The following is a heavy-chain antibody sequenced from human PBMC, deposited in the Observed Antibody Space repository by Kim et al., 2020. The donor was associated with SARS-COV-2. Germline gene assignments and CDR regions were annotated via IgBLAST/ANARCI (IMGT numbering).Heavy chain of an antibody. Sequence: GGSLRLSCAASGFTFSSYWMSWVRQAPGKGLEWVANIKQDGSEKYYVDSVKGRFTISRDNAKNSLYLQMNSLRAEDTAVYYCARGGEYSSSWYFPRWGQGTLVTVSS. V-gene: IGHV3-7*01. CDR2: IKQDGSEK. CDR1: GFTFSSYW. D-gene: IGHD6-13*01. J-gene: IGHJ4*02. CDR3: ARGGEYSSSWYFPR.